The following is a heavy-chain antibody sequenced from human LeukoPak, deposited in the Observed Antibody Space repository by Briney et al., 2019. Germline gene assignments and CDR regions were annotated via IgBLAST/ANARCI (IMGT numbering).Heavy chain of an antibody. V-gene: IGHV3-48*03. CDR1: GFTFSSYA. D-gene: IGHD2/OR15-2a*01. J-gene: IGHJ4*02. CDR3: ARGGFPIDY. Sequence: PGGSLRLSCEASGFTFSSYAMNWVRQAPGKGLECLSFISISGSTMYYADSVKGRFTISRDNAKNSLSLQMNSLRAEDSAVYYCARGGFPIDYWGQGTLVTVSS. CDR2: ISISGSTM.